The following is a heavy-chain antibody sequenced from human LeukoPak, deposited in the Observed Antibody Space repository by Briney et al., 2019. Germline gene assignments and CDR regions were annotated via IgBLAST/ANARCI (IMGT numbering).Heavy chain of an antibody. CDR2: INPIRGTS. CDR3: ARGGTPSYYYYMDV. V-gene: IGHV1-2*02. D-gene: IGHD2-21*01. Sequence: ASVQVSCKASVYTFTGYYTNSVRQARGQGLAWMGWINPIRGTSNYAQKFQGRVTMTRDTSISTAYMELSRLRSDDTAVYYCARGGTPSYYYYMDVWGKGTTVTVSS. J-gene: IGHJ6*03. CDR1: VYTFTGYY.